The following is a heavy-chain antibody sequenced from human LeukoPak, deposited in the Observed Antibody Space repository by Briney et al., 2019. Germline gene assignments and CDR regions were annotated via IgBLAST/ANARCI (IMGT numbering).Heavy chain of an antibody. CDR3: ARATRTPYDSSGYVYDY. CDR1: GGTFSSYA. D-gene: IGHD3-22*01. Sequence: SVKVSCKASGGTFSSYAISWVRQAPGQGLEWMGGIIPIFGTANYAQKFQGRVTITADESTSTAYMELSSLRSEDTAVYYCARATRTPYDSSGYVYDYWAREPWSPSPQ. J-gene: IGHJ4*02. CDR2: IIPIFGTA. V-gene: IGHV1-69*13.